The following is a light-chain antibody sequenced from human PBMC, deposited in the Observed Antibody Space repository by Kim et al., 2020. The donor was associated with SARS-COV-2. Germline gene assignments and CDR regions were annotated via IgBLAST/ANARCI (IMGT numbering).Light chain of an antibody. Sequence: QSVLTQPPSMSGTPGQRVTISCSGSSSNIGSNTVNWYQQVPRTAPKLLIYSNNQRPSGVPDRFSGSKSGTSASLAISGLQSEDEADYYCAVWDDSLNGPVFGGGTQLTVL. CDR2: SNN. CDR3: AVWDDSLNGPV. J-gene: IGLJ3*02. V-gene: IGLV1-44*01. CDR1: SSNIGSNT.